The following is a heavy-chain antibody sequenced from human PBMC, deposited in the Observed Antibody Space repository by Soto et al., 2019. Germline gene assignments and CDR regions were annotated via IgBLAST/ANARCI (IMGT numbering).Heavy chain of an antibody. J-gene: IGHJ6*02. D-gene: IGHD3-22*01. CDR1: GYSFTSYW. CDR2: IEPSDSYT. Sequence: PGESLKISCKGSGYSFTSYWISWVRQMPGKGLEWMGRIEPSDSYTNYSPSFQGHVTISADKSISTAYLQWSSLKASDTAMYYCARDAGSSGYYYYHYGMDVWGQGTTVTVSS. V-gene: IGHV5-10-1*01. CDR3: ARDAGSSGYYYYHYGMDV.